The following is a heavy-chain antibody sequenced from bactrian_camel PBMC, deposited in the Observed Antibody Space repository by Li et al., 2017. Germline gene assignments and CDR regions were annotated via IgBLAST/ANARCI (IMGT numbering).Heavy chain of an antibody. CDR1: KDIYSTYC. CDR2: VYVGGSTT. Sequence: HVQLVESGGGSVQSGGSLRLACKVSKDIYSTYCIGWYSQAPGKERERTAAVYVGGSTTTYADSVKGRFTISQDAAKNMVYLQMNSLKPEDTAVYYCATDRNGNTRGQGTQVTVS. V-gene: IGHV3S53*01. J-gene: IGHJ4*01.